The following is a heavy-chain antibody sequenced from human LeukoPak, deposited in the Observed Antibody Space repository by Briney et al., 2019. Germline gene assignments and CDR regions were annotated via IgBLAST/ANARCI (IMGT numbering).Heavy chain of an antibody. CDR1: GFTFSSCE. J-gene: IGHJ6*02. CDR2: ISSSGSTI. V-gene: IGHV3-48*03. D-gene: IGHD1-1*01. Sequence: GGSLRLSCAASGFTFSSCEMNWVRQAPGKGLEWVSYISSSGSTIYYADSVKGRFTISRDNAKNSLYLQMNSLRAEDTAVYYCARGASNWNFDYYGMDVWGQGSTGTVSS. CDR3: ARGASNWNFDYYGMDV.